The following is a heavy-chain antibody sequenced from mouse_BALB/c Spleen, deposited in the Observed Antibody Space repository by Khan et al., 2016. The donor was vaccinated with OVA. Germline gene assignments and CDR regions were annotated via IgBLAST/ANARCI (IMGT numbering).Heavy chain of an antibody. CDR3: AREDYYGRTCYAMDY. J-gene: IGHJ4*01. D-gene: IGHD1-1*01. Sequence: DLVKPGASVKLSCKASGYTFTSYWINWIKQRPGQGLEWIGRIVPGSGSTYDNEMFKGKATLTVDTSSSTAYIQLSSLSSEDSAVYFWAREDYYGRTCYAMDYWGQGTSGTVSS. CDR2: IVPGSGST. V-gene: IGHV1S41*01. CDR1: GYTFTSYW.